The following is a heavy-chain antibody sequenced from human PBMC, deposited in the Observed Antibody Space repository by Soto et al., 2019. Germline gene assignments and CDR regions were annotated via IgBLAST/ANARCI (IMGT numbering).Heavy chain of an antibody. CDR3: ERRAHMTAVTGVYYYHSSPGV. CDR1: GGSISSGNNY. J-gene: IGHJ6*02. D-gene: IGHD4-4*01. Sequence: PSETLSLTCSVSGGSISSGNNYWTWIRQHPGEGLEWIGYIYYIGSTYYNPSLKSRVNISVDTSKNQFSLKLSSVTAADTAVYYCERRAHMTAVTGVYYYHSSPGVAGEGT. V-gene: IGHV4-31*02. CDR2: IYYIGST.